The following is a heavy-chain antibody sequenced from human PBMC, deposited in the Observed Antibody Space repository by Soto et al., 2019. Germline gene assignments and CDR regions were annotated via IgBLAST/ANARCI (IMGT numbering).Heavy chain of an antibody. CDR1: GGTFSSYA. CDR2: IIPIFGTA. V-gene: IGHV1-69*13. CDR3: ARGLACASCFTQVGGWFDP. J-gene: IGHJ5*02. D-gene: IGHD1-26*01. Sequence: GASVKVSCKASGGTFSSYAISWVRQAPGQGLEWMGGIIPIFGTANYAQKFQGRVTITADESTSTAYMELSSLRSEDTAVYYCARGLACASCFTQVGGWFDPWGQGTLVTVSS.